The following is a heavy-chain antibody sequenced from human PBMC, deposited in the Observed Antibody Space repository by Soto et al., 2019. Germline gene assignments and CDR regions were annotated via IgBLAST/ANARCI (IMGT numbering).Heavy chain of an antibody. V-gene: IGHV1-69*01. CDR3: ARGAYCSSTSCYYYYGMDV. Sequence: QVQLVQSGAEVKKPGSSVKVSCKASEGTFSSYAISWVRQAPGQGLEWMGGIIPIFGTANYAQKFQGRVTITADESTSTAYMELSSLRSEDTAVYYCARGAYCSSTSCYYYYGMDVWGQGTTVTVSS. J-gene: IGHJ6*02. CDR2: IIPIFGTA. CDR1: EGTFSSYA. D-gene: IGHD2-2*01.